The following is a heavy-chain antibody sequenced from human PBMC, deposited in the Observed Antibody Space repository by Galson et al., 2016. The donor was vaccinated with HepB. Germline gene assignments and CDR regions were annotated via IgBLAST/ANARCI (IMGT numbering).Heavy chain of an antibody. V-gene: IGHV3-11*01. J-gene: IGHJ6*02. CDR3: ARDQEYYNSWKYKTLRYYYYYYGMDV. D-gene: IGHD3-3*01. CDR2: ISSSGSTI. Sequence: SLRLSCAASGFTFSDYYMSWIRQAPGRGLEWVSYISSSGSTIYYADSVKGRFTISRDNGKKSLYLKVNSLRAEDMAVYYCARDQEYYNSWKYKTLRYYYYYYGMDVWGQGTTVTVSS. CDR1: GFTFSDYY.